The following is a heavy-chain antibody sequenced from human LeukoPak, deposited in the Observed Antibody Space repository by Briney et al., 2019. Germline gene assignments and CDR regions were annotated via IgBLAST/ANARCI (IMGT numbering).Heavy chain of an antibody. Sequence: GGSLRLSCAASGFTFSSYWMHWVRQAPGKGLVWVSRINSDGRSTTYADSVKGRFTISRDNATNTLYLQMNSLRAEDTAVYYCARANYDSGLIPVYYLDYWGQGTLVTVSS. V-gene: IGHV3-74*01. CDR3: ARANYDSGLIPVYYLDY. J-gene: IGHJ4*02. D-gene: IGHD3-22*01. CDR1: GFTFSSYW. CDR2: INSDGRST.